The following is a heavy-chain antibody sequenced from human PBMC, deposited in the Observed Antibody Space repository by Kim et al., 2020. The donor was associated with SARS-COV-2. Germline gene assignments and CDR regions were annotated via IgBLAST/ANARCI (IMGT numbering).Heavy chain of an antibody. CDR3: ANKAAAGAFDI. J-gene: IGHJ3*02. V-gene: IGHV3-23*01. Sequence: YYGNAEKHHVTITRDTSKNTLYLQMHSLRAEDTAVYYCANKAAAGAFDIWGQGTMVTVSS. D-gene: IGHD6-13*01.